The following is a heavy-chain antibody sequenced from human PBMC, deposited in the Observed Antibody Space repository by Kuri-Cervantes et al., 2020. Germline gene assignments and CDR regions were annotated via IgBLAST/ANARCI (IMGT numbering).Heavy chain of an antibody. CDR2: INWNGGIT. D-gene: IGHD2-2*01. CDR3: ACVVPAAIRLAARWVGYFDY. J-gene: IGHJ4*02. Sequence: GESLKISCAASGFTFDNYAMTWVRQAPGRGLEWVSGINWNGGITAYVDSVKGRFTISRDNAKNSLHLQMNSLRAEDTAVYYCACVVPAAIRLAARWVGYFDYWGQGTLVTVSS. CDR1: GFTFDNYA. V-gene: IGHV3-20*04.